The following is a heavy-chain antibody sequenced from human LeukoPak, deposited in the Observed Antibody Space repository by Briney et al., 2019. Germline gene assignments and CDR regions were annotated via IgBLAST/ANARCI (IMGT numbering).Heavy chain of an antibody. V-gene: IGHV3-23*01. CDR3: AKVRVGTAHFDY. CDR1: GFTFNVYT. J-gene: IGHJ4*02. CDR2: ISDNGGST. Sequence: GGSLRLSCAASGFTFNVYTMTWVRQAPGKGLEWVSIISDNGGSTYYADSVKGRYTISRDNSKNTLYLQMNSLRPEDTAVYYCAKVRVGTAHFDYWGQGTLVTVSS. D-gene: IGHD2-15*01.